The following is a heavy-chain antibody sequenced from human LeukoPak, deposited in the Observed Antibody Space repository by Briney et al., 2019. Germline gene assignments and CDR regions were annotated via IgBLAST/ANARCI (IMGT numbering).Heavy chain of an antibody. Sequence: GGSLRLSCAASGFTFSSYAMHWVRQAPGKGLEWVSYISSSGSTIYYADSVKGRFPISRDNAKNSLYLQMNSLRAEDTAVYYCAELGITMIGGVWGKGATVTISS. V-gene: IGHV3-48*03. CDR3: AELGITMIGGV. CDR1: GFTFSSYA. J-gene: IGHJ6*04. D-gene: IGHD3-10*02. CDR2: ISSSGSTI.